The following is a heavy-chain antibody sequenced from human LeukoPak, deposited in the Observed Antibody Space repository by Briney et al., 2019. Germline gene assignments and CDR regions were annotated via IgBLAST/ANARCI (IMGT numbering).Heavy chain of an antibody. J-gene: IGHJ4*02. CDR1: GFTFSSYA. Sequence: GGSLRLSCAASGFTFSSYAMHWVRQAPGKGLEYVSAISSNGGSTYYANSVKGRFTISRDNSKNTLYLQMGSLRAEDMAVYYCARDPLPYDILTGYYFDYWGQGTLVTVSS. D-gene: IGHD3-9*01. V-gene: IGHV3-64*01. CDR2: ISSNGGST. CDR3: ARDPLPYDILTGYYFDY.